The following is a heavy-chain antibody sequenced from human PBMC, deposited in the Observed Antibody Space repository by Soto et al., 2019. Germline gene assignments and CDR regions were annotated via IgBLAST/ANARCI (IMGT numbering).Heavy chain of an antibody. J-gene: IGHJ4*02. CDR1: GGSISSGGYY. CDR3: ARWNIVATNNFDY. V-gene: IGHV4-31*03. CDR2: IYYSGST. Sequence: SETLSLTCTVSGGSISSGGYYWSWIRQHPGKGLEWIGYIYYSGSTYYNPSLKSRVTISVDTSKNQFSLKLSSVTAADTAVYYCARWNIVATNNFDYWGQGTLVTVSS. D-gene: IGHD5-12*01.